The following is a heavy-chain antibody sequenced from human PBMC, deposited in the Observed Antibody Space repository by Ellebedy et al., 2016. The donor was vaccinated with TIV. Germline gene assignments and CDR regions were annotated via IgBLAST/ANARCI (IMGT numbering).Heavy chain of an antibody. CDR2: IYPGDSDT. V-gene: IGHV5-51*01. CDR3: ARRLPDGSGSYYNVGSWAFDI. D-gene: IGHD3-10*01. CDR1: GYSFTSYW. J-gene: IGHJ3*02. Sequence: GESLKISXKGSGYSFTSYWIGWVRQMPGKGLEWMGIIYPGDSDTRYSPSFQGQVTISADKSISTAYLQWSSLKASDTAMYYCARRLPDGSGSYYNVGSWAFDIWGQGTMVTVSS.